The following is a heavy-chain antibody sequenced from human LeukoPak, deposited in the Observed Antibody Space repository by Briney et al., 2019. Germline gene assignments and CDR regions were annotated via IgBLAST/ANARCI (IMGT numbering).Heavy chain of an antibody. D-gene: IGHD3-10*01. CDR3: ASTQLQVRGVMYYYYYMDV. CDR1: GFTFSSYW. CDR2: IKQDGSEK. J-gene: IGHJ6*03. Sequence: GGSLRPSCAASGFTFSSYWMSWVRQAPGKGLEWVANIKQDGSEKYYVDSVKGRFTISRDNAKNSLYLQLNSLRAEDTAVYYCASTQLQVRGVMYYYYYMDVWGKGTTVTVSS. V-gene: IGHV3-7*01.